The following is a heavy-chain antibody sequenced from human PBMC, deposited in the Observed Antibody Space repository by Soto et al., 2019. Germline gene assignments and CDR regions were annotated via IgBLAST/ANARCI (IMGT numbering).Heavy chain of an antibody. V-gene: IGHV3-7*01. CDR2: INQDGRDK. CDR3: ARVTGPGFDY. J-gene: IGHJ4*02. Sequence: GGSLRLSCAASGFTFSSHWMSWVRQAPGKGLEWVANINQDGRDKYYVDSVKGRFTISRDNAKNSLFLQVNSLRADDTAVYYCARVTGPGFDYWGQGNLVTVSS. D-gene: IGHD2-8*02. CDR1: GFTFSSHW.